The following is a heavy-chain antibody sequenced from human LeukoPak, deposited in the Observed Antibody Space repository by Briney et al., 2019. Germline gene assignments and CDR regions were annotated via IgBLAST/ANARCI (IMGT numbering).Heavy chain of an antibody. CDR1: GYTFTGYY. CDR2: INPSGGST. CDR3: ARDLDYYGSGSSSPYYYMDV. D-gene: IGHD3-10*01. J-gene: IGHJ6*03. Sequence: ASVKVSCKASGYTFTGYYMHWVRQAPGQGLEWMGIINPSGGSTSYAQKFQGRVTMTRDMSTSTVYMELSSLRSEDTAVYYCARDLDYYGSGSSSPYYYMDVWGKGTTVTVSS. V-gene: IGHV1-46*01.